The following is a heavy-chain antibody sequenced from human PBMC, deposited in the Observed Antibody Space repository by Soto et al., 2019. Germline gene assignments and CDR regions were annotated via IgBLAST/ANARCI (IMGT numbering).Heavy chain of an antibody. V-gene: IGHV4-31*03. CDR2: IYHSGST. D-gene: IGHD3-10*02. J-gene: IGHJ3*02. CDR3: ARHDDYVTGKRDACDI. Sequence: QVQLQESGPGLVKPSQTLSLTCTASGGSISSGGYYWSWIRQHPGKGLEWVGYIYHSGSTYYSAPLRSRITISLDTSKNQLSLQLSSVTAADTAGYYCARHDDYVTGKRDACDIWGQGTMVHVSS. CDR1: GGSISSGGYY.